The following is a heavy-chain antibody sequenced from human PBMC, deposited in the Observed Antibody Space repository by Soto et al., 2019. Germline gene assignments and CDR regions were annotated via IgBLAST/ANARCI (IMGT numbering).Heavy chain of an antibody. CDR3: ARELGDFWSGYPGGMDV. Sequence: ASGPTLVNPTQTLTLTCTFSGFSLSTSGMRVSWIRQPPGKALEWLARIDWDDDKFYSTSLKTRLTISKDTSKNQVVLTMTNMDPVDTATYYCARELGDFWSGYPGGMDVWGQGTTVTVSS. D-gene: IGHD3-3*01. J-gene: IGHJ6*02. V-gene: IGHV2-70*04. CDR1: GFSLSTSGMR. CDR2: IDWDDDK.